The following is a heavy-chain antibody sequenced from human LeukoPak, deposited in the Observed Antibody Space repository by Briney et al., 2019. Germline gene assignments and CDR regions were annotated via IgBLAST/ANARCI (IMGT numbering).Heavy chain of an antibody. J-gene: IGHJ5*02. CDR2: INPNSGGT. V-gene: IGHV1-2*02. Sequence: GSSVKVSCKASGYTFTGYYVHWVRQAPGQGLEWMGWINPNSGGTDFAQKFQGRVTMTRDTSISTAYMELSRLRSDDTAVYYCARTPQWELLNWFDPWGQGTLVIGSS. D-gene: IGHD1-26*01. CDR3: ARTPQWELLNWFDP. CDR1: GYTFTGYY.